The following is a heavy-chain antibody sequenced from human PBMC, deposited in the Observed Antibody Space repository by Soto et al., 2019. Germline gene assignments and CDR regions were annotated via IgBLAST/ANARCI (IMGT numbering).Heavy chain of an antibody. CDR3: AKGLITMVRGVYPNYFDY. D-gene: IGHD3-10*01. Sequence: GGSLRLSCAASGFTFSNYAMSWVRQAPGKGLEWVSAISGSGSSTYYADSVKGRFTISRDNSKNTLYLQMNSLRAEDTAVYYCAKGLITMVRGVYPNYFDYWGQGTLVTVSS. CDR1: GFTFSNYA. CDR2: ISGSGSST. J-gene: IGHJ4*02. V-gene: IGHV3-23*01.